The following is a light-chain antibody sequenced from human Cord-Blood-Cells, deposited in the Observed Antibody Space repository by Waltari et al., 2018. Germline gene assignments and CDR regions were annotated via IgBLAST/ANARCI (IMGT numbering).Light chain of an antibody. CDR3: CSYAGSSTWV. V-gene: IGLV2-23*01. J-gene: IGLJ3*02. CDR1: SSDVGGYNL. Sequence: QSALTQPAPVSGSPGQSITISCTGTSSDVGGYNLVSWYQQHPGKAPKLMIYEGSKRPSVVSNRFSGSKSGNTASLTISGLQAEDEADYYCCSYAGSSTWVFGGGTKLTVL. CDR2: EGS.